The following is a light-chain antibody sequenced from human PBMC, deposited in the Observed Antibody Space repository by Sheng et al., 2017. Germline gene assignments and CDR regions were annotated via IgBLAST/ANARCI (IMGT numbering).Light chain of an antibody. Sequence: SYLLTQPPSVSVAPGQTARISCGGRLRQKIWCSLVPTEAGARPPLLVVFDDNDRPSGIPERFSGSKSGNTATLTISRAEAGDEADYSCQLWDTSSDHRCIFGGGTKLTVL. CDR1: RQKIW. CDR2: DDN. V-gene: IGLV3-21*02. J-gene: IGLJ2*01. CDR3: QLWDTSSDHRCI.